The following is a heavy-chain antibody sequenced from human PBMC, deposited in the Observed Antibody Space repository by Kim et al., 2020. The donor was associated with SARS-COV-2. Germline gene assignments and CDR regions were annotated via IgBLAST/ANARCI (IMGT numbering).Heavy chain of an antibody. V-gene: IGHV3-48*02. CDR3: AGGPTNIRGARVFRFY. CDR2: ISSSSSTI. Sequence: GGSLRLSCAASGFTFSSYSMNWVRQAPGKGLEWVSYISSSSSTIYYADSVKGRFTISRDNAKNSLYLQMNSLRDEDTAVYYCAGGPTNIRGARVFRFYWGQGTLVTVSS. CDR1: GFTFSSYS. D-gene: IGHD2-15*01. J-gene: IGHJ4*02.